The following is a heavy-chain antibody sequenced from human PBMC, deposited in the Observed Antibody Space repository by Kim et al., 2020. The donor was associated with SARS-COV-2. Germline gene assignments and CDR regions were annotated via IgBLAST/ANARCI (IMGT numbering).Heavy chain of an antibody. CDR1: GFTFDDYA. CDR3: AKGYGDPHIPYYYYYGMDV. V-gene: IGHV3-9*01. Sequence: GGSLRLSCAASGFTFDDYAMHWVRQAPGKGLEWVSGISWNSGSIGYADSVKGRFTISRDNAKNSLYLQMNSLRAEDTALYYCAKGYGDPHIPYYYYYGMDVWGQGTTVTVSS. CDR2: ISWNSGSI. J-gene: IGHJ6*02. D-gene: IGHD4-17*01.